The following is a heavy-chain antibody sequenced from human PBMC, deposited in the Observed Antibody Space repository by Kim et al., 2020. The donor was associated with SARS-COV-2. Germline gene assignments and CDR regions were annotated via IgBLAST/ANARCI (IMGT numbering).Heavy chain of an antibody. D-gene: IGHD1-26*01. Sequence: GGSLRLSCAASGFTFSNAWLTWVRQAPGKGLEWVGRIQSKTDGGTTNYAAPVKGRFAISRDDSKNTLYLQMNSLKTEDTAVYYCTTTRGGSSRGPTLDYWGQGTLVTVSS. CDR1: GFTFSNAW. CDR2: IQSKTDGGTT. CDR3: TTTRGGSSRGPTLDY. J-gene: IGHJ4*02. V-gene: IGHV3-15*01.